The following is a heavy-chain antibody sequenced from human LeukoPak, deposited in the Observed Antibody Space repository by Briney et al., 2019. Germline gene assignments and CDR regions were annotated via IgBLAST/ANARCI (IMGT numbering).Heavy chain of an antibody. J-gene: IGHJ4*02. CDR2: ISAYNGNT. CDR1: GFTFTSPA. V-gene: IGHV1-18*01. CDR3: ARVYYGDYELLAY. Sequence: ASVKVSCKASGFTFTSPAVQWVRQARGQRLEWMGWISAYNGNTNYAQKLQGRVTMTTDTSTSTAYMELRSLRSDDTAVYYCARVYYGDYELLAYWGQGTLVTVSS. D-gene: IGHD4-17*01.